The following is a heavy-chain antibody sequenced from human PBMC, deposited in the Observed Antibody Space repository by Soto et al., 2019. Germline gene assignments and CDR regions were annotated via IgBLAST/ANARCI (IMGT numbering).Heavy chain of an antibody. V-gene: IGHV1-69*01. Sequence: QVQLVQSGAEVKKPGSSVKVSCAASGGTFSIYTISWVRQAPGQGLEWMGGSANSAEKYQGGITVSADESTSTVYFQLMSLTSEDTAVYYCAREGSTDIAWFDCWRQGPLVSVS. CDR1: GGTFSIYT. D-gene: IGHD2-15*01. J-gene: IGHJ5*01. CDR2: SA. CDR3: AREGSTDIAWFDC.